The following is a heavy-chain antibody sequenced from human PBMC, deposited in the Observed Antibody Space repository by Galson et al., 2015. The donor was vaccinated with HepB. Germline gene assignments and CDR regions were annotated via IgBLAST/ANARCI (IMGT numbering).Heavy chain of an antibody. Sequence: SLRLSCAASEFTFNYYTMNWVRQAPGKGLEWVSSISESSSYIYYADSVKGRFTVSRDNAKNSLYLQMNSLRAEDTAIYYCVNGLWFGGTSSVDVWGQGTTVIVSS. CDR2: ISESSSYI. CDR1: EFTFNYYT. V-gene: IGHV3-21*01. D-gene: IGHD3-10*01. CDR3: VNGLWFGGTSSVDV. J-gene: IGHJ6*02.